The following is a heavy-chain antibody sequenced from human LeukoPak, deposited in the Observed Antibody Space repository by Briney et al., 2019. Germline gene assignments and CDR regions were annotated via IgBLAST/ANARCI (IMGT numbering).Heavy chain of an antibody. D-gene: IGHD3-10*01. CDR3: ARVLTMVRGVINVGDY. Sequence: ASVKVSCKASGYTFTSYAMHWVRQAPGQRLEWMGWINAGNGNTKYSQKFQGRVTITRDTSASTAYMELSSLRSEDTAVYYCARVLTMVRGVINVGDYWGQGTLVTVSS. J-gene: IGHJ4*02. V-gene: IGHV1-3*01. CDR1: GYTFTSYA. CDR2: INAGNGNT.